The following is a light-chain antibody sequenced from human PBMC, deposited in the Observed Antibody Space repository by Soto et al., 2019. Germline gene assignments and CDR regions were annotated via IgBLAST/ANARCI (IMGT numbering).Light chain of an antibody. V-gene: IGKV1-5*01. CDR3: QQYNSYST. Sequence: IQMTQSPSTLSASVGDRVTITCRASQTVSNWLAWYQQKPGKVPKVLIYDASKLKSGVPSRFSGSGSGTEFTLTISSLQPEDFATYYCQQYNSYSTFGQGTKVDIK. CDR1: QTVSNW. J-gene: IGKJ1*01. CDR2: DAS.